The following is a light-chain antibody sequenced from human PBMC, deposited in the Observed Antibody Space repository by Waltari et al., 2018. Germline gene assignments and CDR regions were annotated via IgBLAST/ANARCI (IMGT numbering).Light chain of an antibody. J-gene: IGLJ3*02. Sequence: NFMLTQPHSVSESPGKTVTLSCTRSSGSVASSYVQWYQQRPGSAPTIVIYEHNQRPSGVPDRFSGSLDRSSNSASLTISGLTTEDEADYYCQSYDSSSQVFGGGTRLTVL. V-gene: IGLV6-57*03. CDR1: SGSVASSY. CDR3: QSYDSSSQV. CDR2: EHN.